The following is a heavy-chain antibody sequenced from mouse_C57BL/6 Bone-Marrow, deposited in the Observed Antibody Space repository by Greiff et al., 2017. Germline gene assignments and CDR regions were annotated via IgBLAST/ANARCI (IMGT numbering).Heavy chain of an antibody. D-gene: IGHD1-1*01. CDR2: IYPGSGNT. J-gene: IGHJ2*01. V-gene: IGHV1-76*01. CDR3: ARGITTVVATSEYFDY. Sequence: VQLQESGAELVRPGASVKLSCKASGYTFTDYYINWVKQRPGQGLEWIARIYPGSGNTYYNEKFKGKATLTAEKSSSTAYMQLSSLTSEDSAVYFCARGITTVVATSEYFDYWGQGTTLTVSS. CDR1: GYTFTDYY.